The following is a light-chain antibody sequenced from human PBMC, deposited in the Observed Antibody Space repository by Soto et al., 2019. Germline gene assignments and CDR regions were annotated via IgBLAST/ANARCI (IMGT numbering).Light chain of an antibody. CDR2: KAS. V-gene: IGKV1-5*03. Sequence: DIQMTQSPSTLSASVGDRVTITCRASQSISSWLAWYQQKPGKAPKPLIYKASSLESGVPSRFSGSGSGTEFTHTISSLQPDDFATYYCQQYNSFPYTFGQGTKLEIK. CDR1: QSISSW. J-gene: IGKJ2*01. CDR3: QQYNSFPYT.